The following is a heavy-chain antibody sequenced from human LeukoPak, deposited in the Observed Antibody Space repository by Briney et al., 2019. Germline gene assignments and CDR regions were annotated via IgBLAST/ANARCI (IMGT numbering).Heavy chain of an antibody. CDR2: IKQDGSEK. Sequence: GGSLRLTCAASGFTFSSYWMSWVRQAPGKGLEWVANIKQDGSEKYYVDSVKGRFTISRDNAKNSLYLQMNSLRAEDTAVYYCARDEDSYDSSGYYANFDYWGQGTLVTVSS. J-gene: IGHJ4*02. CDR3: ARDEDSYDSSGYYANFDY. D-gene: IGHD3-22*01. V-gene: IGHV3-7*01. CDR1: GFTFSSYW.